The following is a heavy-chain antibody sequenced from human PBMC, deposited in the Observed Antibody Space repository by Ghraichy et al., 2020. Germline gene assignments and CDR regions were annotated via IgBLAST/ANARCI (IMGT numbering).Heavy chain of an antibody. Sequence: LTCAASGFTFSRYWMSWVRQAPGKGPEWVANIKPDGSDKNYVDFVKGRFTISRDNAKNSLYLQMNSLRAEDTAVYYCARSLWPEDYWGQGTLVTVSS. CDR1: GFTFSRYW. V-gene: IGHV3-7*03. CDR2: IKPDGSDK. J-gene: IGHJ4*02. D-gene: IGHD1-14*01. CDR3: ARSLWPEDY.